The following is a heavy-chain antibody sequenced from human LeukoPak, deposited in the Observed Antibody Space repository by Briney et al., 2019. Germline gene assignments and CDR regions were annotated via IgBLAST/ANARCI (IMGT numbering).Heavy chain of an antibody. V-gene: IGHV3-30*03. D-gene: IGHD5-12*01. Sequence: GGSLRLSCAASGFTFAHYGVQWVRQAPGKGLEWVAAIAFDGRRKFYTNSVKGRFTISRDNSNNILFLQMSDLRTEDTALYYYARDRLYTGYDPVLDLWGQGTPVTVSS. CDR3: ARDRLYTGYDPVLDL. CDR2: IAFDGRRK. CDR1: GFTFAHYG. J-gene: IGHJ5*02.